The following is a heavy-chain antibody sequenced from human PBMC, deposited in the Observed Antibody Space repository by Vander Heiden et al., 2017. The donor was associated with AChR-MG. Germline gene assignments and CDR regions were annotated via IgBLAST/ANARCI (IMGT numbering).Heavy chain of an antibody. J-gene: IGHJ4*02. Sequence: EVQLLESGGGLVQPGGSLRLSCAASGFTFSSYAMSGVRQAPGKGLEWVSAISGSWRSTYYADSVKCRFTISRDNSKNTLYLQMNRLRAEDTAVYYCAKWGRWVVPLDYWGQGTLVTVSS. CDR3: AKWGRWVVPLDY. CDR2: ISGSWRST. D-gene: IGHD2-2*01. CDR1: GFTFSSYA. V-gene: IGHV3-23*01.